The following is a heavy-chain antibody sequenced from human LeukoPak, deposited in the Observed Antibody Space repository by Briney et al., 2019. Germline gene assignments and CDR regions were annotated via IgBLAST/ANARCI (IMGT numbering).Heavy chain of an antibody. D-gene: IGHD3-9*01. CDR3: ARYDILTGYNDAFDI. CDR2: IHYSGSA. V-gene: IGHV4-59*01. CDR1: GGSISSYY. Sequence: LETLSLTCTVSGGSISSYYWSWIRQPPGKGLEWIGYIHYSGSAYYNPSLNSRVTISVDRSKNQFSLKLSSVAAADTAVYYCARYDILTGYNDAFDIWGQGTMVTVSS. J-gene: IGHJ3*02.